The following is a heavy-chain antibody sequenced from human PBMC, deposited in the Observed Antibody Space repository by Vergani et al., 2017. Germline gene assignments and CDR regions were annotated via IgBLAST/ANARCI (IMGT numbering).Heavy chain of an antibody. D-gene: IGHD5-18*01. J-gene: IGHJ4*02. V-gene: IGHV5-51*01. CDR1: GYTFTSYD. Sequence: VQLVQSGAEVKKPGASVKVSCKASGYTFTSYDINWVRQATGQGLEWMGIIYPGDSDTRYSPSFQGQVTISADKSISTAYLPWISLKASDTAMYYCARPQQLGSGGVDYWGQGTLVTVSS. CDR3: ARPQQLGSGGVDY. CDR2: IYPGDSDT.